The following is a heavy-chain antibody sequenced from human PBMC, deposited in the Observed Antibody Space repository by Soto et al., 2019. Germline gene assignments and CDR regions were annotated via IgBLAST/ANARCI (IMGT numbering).Heavy chain of an antibody. V-gene: IGHV4-31*03. CDR1: GGSISSGGYY. CDR2: IYYSGST. J-gene: IGHJ6*02. Sequence: QVQLQESGPGLVKPSQTLSLTCTVSGGSISSGGYYWSWIRQHPGKGLEWIGYIYYSGSTYYNPSPKNRVTISVDTSKTPFSLKLSSVTAADTAVYYCARAEYYDFWSGYSYGMDVWGQGTTVTVSS. CDR3: ARAEYYDFWSGYSYGMDV. D-gene: IGHD3-3*01.